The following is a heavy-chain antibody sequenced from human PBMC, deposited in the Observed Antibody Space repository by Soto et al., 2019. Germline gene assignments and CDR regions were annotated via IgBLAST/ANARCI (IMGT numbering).Heavy chain of an antibody. V-gene: IGHV4-39*01. CDR1: GGSISSSSYY. CDR3: ARAFWSGYYYFDY. D-gene: IGHD3-3*01. Sequence: SETLSLTCTVSGGSISSSSYYWGWIRQPPGKGLEWIGSIYYSGSTYYNPSLKSRVTISVDTSKNQFSLKLSSVTAADTAVYYCARAFWSGYYYFDYWGQGTLLTVSS. J-gene: IGHJ4*02. CDR2: IYYSGST.